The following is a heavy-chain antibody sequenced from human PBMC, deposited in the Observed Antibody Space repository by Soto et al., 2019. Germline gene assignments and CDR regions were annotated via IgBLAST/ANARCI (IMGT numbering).Heavy chain of an antibody. J-gene: IGHJ4*02. Sequence: QVHLVQSGAEVEKPGSSVKVSCKASGGTFSSFALSWVRQAPGHGPEWMGGIIPIFGTGHYAQRFRDRVTITADESTSTAYMELSSLRSEDTAIYYCATSKVGYSYGSPFDYWGPGTLATVSS. V-gene: IGHV1-69*01. CDR2: IIPIFGTG. CDR1: GGTFSSFA. D-gene: IGHD5-12*01. CDR3: ATSKVGYSYGSPFDY.